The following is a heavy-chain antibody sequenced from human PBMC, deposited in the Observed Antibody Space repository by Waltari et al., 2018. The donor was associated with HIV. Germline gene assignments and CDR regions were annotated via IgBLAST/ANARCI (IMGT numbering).Heavy chain of an antibody. CDR3: ARDWSSSYDY. V-gene: IGHV3-53*02. CDR1: GFTVSNNY. Sequence: EVQLVETGGGLIQPGGSLRLSCAVSGFTVSNNYMSWVRQAPGKGLEGVSVIYGGGSTYYADSGKGRFTISRDNSKNTLYLQMNSLRAEDTAVYYCARDWSSSYDYWGQGTLVTVSS. J-gene: IGHJ4*02. CDR2: IYGGGST. D-gene: IGHD6-13*01.